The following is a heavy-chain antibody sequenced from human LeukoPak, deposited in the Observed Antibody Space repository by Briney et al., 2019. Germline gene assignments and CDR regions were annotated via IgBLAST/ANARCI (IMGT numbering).Heavy chain of an antibody. CDR3: AKDQKSGYSYGLGSDY. V-gene: IGHV3-23*01. CDR1: GFTFSSYA. CDR2: ISGSGGST. Sequence: GSLRLSCAASGFTFSSYAMSWVRQAPGKGLEWVSAISGSGGSTYYADSVKGRFTISRDNSKNTLYLQMNSLRAEDTAVYYCAKDQKSGYSYGLGSDYWGQGTLVTVSS. D-gene: IGHD5-18*01. J-gene: IGHJ4*02.